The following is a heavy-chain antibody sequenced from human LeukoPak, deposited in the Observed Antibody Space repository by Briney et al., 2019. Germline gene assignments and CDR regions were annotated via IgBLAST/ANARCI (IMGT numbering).Heavy chain of an antibody. V-gene: IGHV4-34*01. Sequence: PSGTLSLTCAVYGGSFSGYYWSWIRQPPGKGLEWIGEINHSGSTNYNPSLKSRVTISVDTSKNQFSLKLSSVTAADTAVYYCARELGGDTNDYWGQGTLVTVSS. J-gene: IGHJ4*02. D-gene: IGHD5-18*01. CDR2: INHSGST. CDR3: ARELGGDTNDY. CDR1: GGSFSGYY.